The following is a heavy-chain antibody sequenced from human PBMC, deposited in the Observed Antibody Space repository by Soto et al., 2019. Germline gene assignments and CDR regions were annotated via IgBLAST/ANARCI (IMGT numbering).Heavy chain of an antibody. V-gene: IGHV3-21*01. CDR1: GFTFSSYS. Sequence: GGSLRLSCAASGFTFSSYSMNWVRQAPGKGLEWVSSISSSSYIYYADSVKGRFTISRDNAKNSLYLQMNSLRAEDTAVYYCARGASSIFDSSATFDYWGQGTLVTVSS. D-gene: IGHD3-22*01. J-gene: IGHJ4*02. CDR2: ISSSSYI. CDR3: ARGASSIFDSSATFDY.